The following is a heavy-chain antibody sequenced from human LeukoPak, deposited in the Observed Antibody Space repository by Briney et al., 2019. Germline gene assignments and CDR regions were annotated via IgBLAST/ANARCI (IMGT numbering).Heavy chain of an antibody. D-gene: IGHD3-10*01. V-gene: IGHV4-59*01. CDR1: GGSINSYY. CDR2: IYYSGST. CDR3: AREASRAGTYYLDY. Sequence: AETLTLTCTVSGGSINSYYWSWIRQPPGKGLEWIGYIYYSGSTSYNPSLKSRVTISADTSKNQFCLKLRSVTAADTAVYFCAREASRAGTYYLDYWGRGSLRSVPS. J-gene: IGHJ4*02.